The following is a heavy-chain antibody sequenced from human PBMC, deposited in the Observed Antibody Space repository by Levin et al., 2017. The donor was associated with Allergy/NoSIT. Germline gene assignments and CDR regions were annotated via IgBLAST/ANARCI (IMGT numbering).Heavy chain of an antibody. V-gene: IGHV3-33*01. D-gene: IGHD3/OR15-3a*01. CDR2: IWYDGSNK. Sequence: PGGSLRLSCAASGFTFSSYGMHWVRQAPGKGLEWVAVIWYDGSNKYYADSVKGRFTISRDNSKNTLYLQMNSLRAEDTAVYYCAREEKWTTMDVWGQGTTVTVSS. CDR1: GFTFSSYG. CDR3: AREEKWTTMDV. J-gene: IGHJ6*02.